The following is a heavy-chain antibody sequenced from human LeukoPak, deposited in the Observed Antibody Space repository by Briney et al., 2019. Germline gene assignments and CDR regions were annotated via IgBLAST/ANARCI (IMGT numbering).Heavy chain of an antibody. V-gene: IGHV4-59*01. D-gene: IGHD6-13*01. J-gene: IGHJ4*02. Sequence: IPSETLSLTRTVSGGSISSYYWSWIRQPPGKGLEWIGYIYYSGSTNYNPSLKSRVTISVDTSKNQFSLKLSSVTAADTAVYYCAREGIAAAPYFDYWGQGTLVTVSS. CDR1: GGSISSYY. CDR3: AREGIAAAPYFDY. CDR2: IYYSGST.